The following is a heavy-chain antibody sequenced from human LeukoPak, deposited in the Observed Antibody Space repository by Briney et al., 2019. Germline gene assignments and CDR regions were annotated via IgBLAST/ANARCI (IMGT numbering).Heavy chain of an antibody. CDR2: IYYSGST. CDR1: GGSISSADYY. CDR3: ARSSVAFPRLFDY. J-gene: IGHJ4*02. D-gene: IGHD6-19*01. V-gene: IGHV4-30-4*08. Sequence: SETLSLTCTVSGGSISSADYYWSWIRQPPGKALEWIGYIYYSGSTYYNPSLNSRFTISVDTSKNQFSLKLSSVTAADTAVYYCARSSVAFPRLFDYWGQGTLVTVSS.